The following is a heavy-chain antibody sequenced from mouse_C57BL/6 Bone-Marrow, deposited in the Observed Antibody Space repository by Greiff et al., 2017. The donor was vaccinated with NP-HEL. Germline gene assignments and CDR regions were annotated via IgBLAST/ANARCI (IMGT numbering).Heavy chain of an antibody. D-gene: IGHD6-2*01. CDR1: GYTFTSYW. V-gene: IGHV1-7*01. J-gene: IGHJ1*03. CDR2: LNPSSGYT. CDR3: ASLWGSYWYFDV. Sequence: QVQLQQSGAELAKPGASVKLSCKASGYTFTSYWMHWVKQRPGQGLEWIGYLNPSSGYTKYNQKFKDKATLTADKSSSTAYIQLSSLTYEDSAVYYCASLWGSYWYFDVWGTGTTVTVSS.